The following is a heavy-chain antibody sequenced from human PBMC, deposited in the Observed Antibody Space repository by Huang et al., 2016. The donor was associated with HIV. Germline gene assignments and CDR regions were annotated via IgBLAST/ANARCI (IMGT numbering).Heavy chain of an antibody. CDR2: IQYDGTKK. CDR1: GFIFRSDG. V-gene: IGHV3-30*02. D-gene: IGHD2-15*01. Sequence: QVQLVESGGGVVQPGGSLRLSCATSGFIFRSDGMHWVRKAPGLGLEWVAFIQYDGTKKYYADSVKGRFNISRDNSKNMLHLQMNNLRVEDTAAYFCAKVTLGFDYWGQGTWVTVSS. J-gene: IGHJ4*02. CDR3: AKVTLGFDY.